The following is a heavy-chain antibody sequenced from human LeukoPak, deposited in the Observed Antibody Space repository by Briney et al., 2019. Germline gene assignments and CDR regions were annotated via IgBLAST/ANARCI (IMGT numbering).Heavy chain of an antibody. Sequence: GGTLRLSCAASGFTFSNHGMNWVRQAPGKGLEWVSGISPRGDIKYYADSVKGRFTISRDNSKKTLYLELSSLTGEDTAVYYCAKDDAWIRFGEWSQGTLVTVSS. J-gene: IGHJ4*02. V-gene: IGHV3-23*01. D-gene: IGHD3-10*01. CDR1: GFTFSNHG. CDR3: AKDDAWIRFGE. CDR2: ISPRGDIK.